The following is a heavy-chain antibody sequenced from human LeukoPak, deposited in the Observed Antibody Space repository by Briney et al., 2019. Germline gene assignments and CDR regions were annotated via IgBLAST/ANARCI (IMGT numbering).Heavy chain of an antibody. Sequence: SETLSLTCTVSGGSISNYYWSWIRQPPGKGLEWIGRIYSSGSTNYNPSLTSRVTMSVDTSKNQFSLKLSSATAPDTAVYYCARDHYYDSSGYRQNDAFDIWGQGTMVTVSS. J-gene: IGHJ3*02. CDR3: ARDHYYDSSGYRQNDAFDI. V-gene: IGHV4-4*07. CDR1: GGSISNYY. D-gene: IGHD3-22*01. CDR2: IYSSGST.